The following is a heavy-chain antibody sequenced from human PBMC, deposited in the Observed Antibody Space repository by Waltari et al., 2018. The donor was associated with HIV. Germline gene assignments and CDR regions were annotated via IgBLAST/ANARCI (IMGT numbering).Heavy chain of an antibody. V-gene: IGHV4-34*01. CDR1: GGSFSDYY. J-gene: IGHJ5*02. D-gene: IGHD3-10*01. Sequence: QVQLQQWGAGLLKPSETLSLTCGVYGGSFSDYYWTWIRQPPGKGLEWIGDINPSGSTNSNPSLKSRVTISLDTSKNQFSLKLNSVTAADTAVFYCARRWLYGSGSYYKGNWFDPWGQGTLVTVSS. CDR3: ARRWLYGSGSYYKGNWFDP. CDR2: INPSGST.